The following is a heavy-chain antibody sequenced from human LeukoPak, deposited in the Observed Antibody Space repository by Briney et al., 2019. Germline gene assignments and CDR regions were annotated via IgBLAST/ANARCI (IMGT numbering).Heavy chain of an antibody. V-gene: IGHV3-30-3*01. Sequence: QSGGSLRLSCAASGFIFSSYAMHWVRQAPGKGLEWVAVISYDGSNKYYADSVKGRFTISRDNSKNTLYLQMNSLRAEDTAVYYCARVEGSSWYGAFDIWGQGTMVTVSS. D-gene: IGHD6-13*01. J-gene: IGHJ3*02. CDR3: ARVEGSSWYGAFDI. CDR2: ISYDGSNK. CDR1: GFIFSSYA.